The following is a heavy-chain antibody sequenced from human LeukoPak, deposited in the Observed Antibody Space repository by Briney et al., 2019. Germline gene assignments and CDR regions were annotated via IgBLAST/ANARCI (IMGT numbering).Heavy chain of an antibody. CDR3: ARGLARTSMVTRGGVRFDY. CDR2: ISYDGSNK. CDR1: GFTFSSYA. Sequence: GRSLRLSCAASGFTFSSYAMHWVRQAPGKGLEWVAVISYDGSNKYYADSVKGRFTISRDNSKNTLYPQMNSLRAEDTAVYYCARGLARTSMVTRGGVRFDYWGQGTLVTVSS. V-gene: IGHV3-30*04. D-gene: IGHD5-18*01. J-gene: IGHJ4*02.